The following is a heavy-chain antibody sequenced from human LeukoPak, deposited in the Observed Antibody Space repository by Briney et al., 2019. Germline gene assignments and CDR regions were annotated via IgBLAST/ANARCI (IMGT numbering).Heavy chain of an antibody. J-gene: IGHJ5*02. CDR2: IYTSGST. D-gene: IGHD3-10*01. Sequence: PSETLSLTCTVSGGSISSGSYYWSWIRQPAGKGLEWIGRIYTSGSTYYNPSLKSRVTISVDTSKNQFSLKLSSVTAADTAVYYCARGILWFGELTNWFDPWGQGTLVTVSS. CDR1: GGSISSGSYY. CDR3: ARGILWFGELTNWFDP. V-gene: IGHV4-61*02.